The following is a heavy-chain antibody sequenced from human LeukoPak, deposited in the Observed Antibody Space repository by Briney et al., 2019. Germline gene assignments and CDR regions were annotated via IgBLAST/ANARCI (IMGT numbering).Heavy chain of an antibody. J-gene: IGHJ4*02. CDR3: AKSSGYTYGSIDY. D-gene: IGHD5-18*01. V-gene: IGHV3-9*01. Sequence: GGSLRLSCAASGFTFDDYAMHWVRQAPGKGLEWVSGISYNSGSIGYADSAKGRFTMSRDNAKNSLYLQMNSLRAEDTALYYCAKSSGYTYGSIDYWGQGTLVTVS. CDR1: GFTFDDYA. CDR2: ISYNSGSI.